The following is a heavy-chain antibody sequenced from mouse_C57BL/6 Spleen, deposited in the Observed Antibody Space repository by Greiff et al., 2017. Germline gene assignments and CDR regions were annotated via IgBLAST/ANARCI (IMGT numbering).Heavy chain of an antibody. D-gene: IGHD2-4*01. CDR2: ISYDGSN. Sequence: EVQLVESGPGLVKPSQSLSLTCSVTGYSIPSGYYWNWIRQFPGNKLEWMGYISYDGSNNYNPSLKNRISITRDTSKNQFFLKLNSVTTEDTATYYCARTTYDSLYYYAMDYWGQGTSVTVSS. CDR3: ARTTYDSLYYYAMDY. J-gene: IGHJ4*01. CDR1: GYSIPSGYY. V-gene: IGHV3-6*01.